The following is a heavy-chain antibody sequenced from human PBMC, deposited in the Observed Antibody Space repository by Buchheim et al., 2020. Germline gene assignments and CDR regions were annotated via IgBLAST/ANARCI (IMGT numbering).Heavy chain of an antibody. Sequence: EVQLVESGGGLVQPGGSLRLSCAASGFTFSTFSMNWVRQAPGKGLEWVSYIGTGSTIYYADSGKGRFTISRDNAKNSLYLQMNGLRDEDTAVYYCARDRAAEDYFDYWGQGTL. CDR1: GFTFSTFS. J-gene: IGHJ4*02. CDR2: IGTGSTI. CDR3: ARDRAAEDYFDY. V-gene: IGHV3-48*02. D-gene: IGHD6-25*01.